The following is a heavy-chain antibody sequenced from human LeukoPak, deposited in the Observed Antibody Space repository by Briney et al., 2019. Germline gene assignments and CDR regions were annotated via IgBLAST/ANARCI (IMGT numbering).Heavy chain of an antibody. CDR1: GGSISSGSHY. V-gene: IGHV4-61*02. J-gene: IGHJ4*02. CDR2: IYTSGST. Sequence: SPQTLSLTCTVSGGSISSGSHYWSWIRQPAGKGLEWIGRIYTSGSTNYNPSLKSRVTISVDTSKNQFSLRVSSVTAADTAVYYCARDYYDYNFFDYWGQGTLVTVSS. D-gene: IGHD3-16*01. CDR3: ARDYYDYNFFDY.